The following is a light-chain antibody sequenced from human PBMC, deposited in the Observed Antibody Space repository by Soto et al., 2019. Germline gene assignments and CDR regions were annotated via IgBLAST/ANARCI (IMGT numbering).Light chain of an antibody. CDR1: QGISSY. CDR3: QQYYSYPRC. Sequence: AIRMTQSPSSLSASTGDRVTITCRASQGISSYLAWYQQKPGKAPKLLIYAASTLQSGVPSRFSGSGSGTDFTLTISCLQSEDFATYYCQQYYSYPRCFGPGTKVDIK. CDR2: AAS. J-gene: IGKJ3*01. V-gene: IGKV1-8*01.